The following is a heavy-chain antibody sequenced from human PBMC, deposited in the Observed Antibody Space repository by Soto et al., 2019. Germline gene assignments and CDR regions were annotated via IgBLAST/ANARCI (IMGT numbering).Heavy chain of an antibody. CDR3: AREQSAGVDDAFDI. V-gene: IGHV3-33*01. CDR1: GFTFSSYG. Sequence: GGSLRLSCAASGFTFSSYGMHWVRQAPGKGLEWVAVIWYDGSNKYYAYSVKGRFTISRDNSKNTLYLQMNSLRAEVTAVYYCAREQSAGVDDAFDIWGQGTMVTVSS. J-gene: IGHJ3*02. D-gene: IGHD3-3*01. CDR2: IWYDGSNK.